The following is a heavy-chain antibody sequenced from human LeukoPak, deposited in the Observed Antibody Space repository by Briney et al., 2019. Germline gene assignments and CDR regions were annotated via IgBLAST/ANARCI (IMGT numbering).Heavy chain of an antibody. CDR3: ARDCKWLRFYYFDY. Sequence: PGGSLRLSCAASGFTFSDYYMSWIRQAPGKGLEWVSYISSSGSTIYYADSVKGRFTISRDNAENSLYLQMNSLRAEDTAVYYCARDCKWLRFYYFDYWGQGTLVTVSS. CDR2: ISSSGSTI. D-gene: IGHD5-12*01. CDR1: GFTFSDYY. V-gene: IGHV3-11*01. J-gene: IGHJ4*02.